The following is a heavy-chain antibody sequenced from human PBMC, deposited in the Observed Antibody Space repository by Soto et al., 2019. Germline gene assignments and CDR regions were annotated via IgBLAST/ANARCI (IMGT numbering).Heavy chain of an antibody. V-gene: IGHV4-59*01. CDR1: GGSISSYY. CDR2: IYYSGST. CDR3: ARDSVGSGYD. Sequence: QVQLQESGPGLVKPSETLSLTYTVSGGSISSYYWSWIRQPPGKRLEWIGYIYYSGSTNYNPSLKSRVTISVDTSKNQFSLELRSVTAADTAVYYCARDSVGSGYDWGQGTLVIVSS. D-gene: IGHD5-12*01. J-gene: IGHJ4*02.